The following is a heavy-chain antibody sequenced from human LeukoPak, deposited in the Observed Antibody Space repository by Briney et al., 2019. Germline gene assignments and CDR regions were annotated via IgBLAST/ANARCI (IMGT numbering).Heavy chain of an antibody. J-gene: IGHJ4*02. V-gene: IGHV4-4*07. D-gene: IGHD3-10*01. CDR3: ATVRSYYGSVTGKSYYFDY. CDR2: IYTSGST. Sequence: PSETLSLTCTVSGGSISSYYWSWIRQPAGKGLEWIGRIYTSGSTNYNPSLKSRVTMSVDTSKNQFSLHLSSMTAVDTAVYYCATVRSYYGSVTGKSYYFDYWGQGTLVTVSS. CDR1: GGSISSYY.